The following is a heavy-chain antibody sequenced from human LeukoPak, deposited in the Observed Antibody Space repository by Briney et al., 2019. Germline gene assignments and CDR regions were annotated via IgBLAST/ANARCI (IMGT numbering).Heavy chain of an antibody. J-gene: IGHJ4*02. CDR1: GGSFSGCY. D-gene: IGHD3-10*01. V-gene: IGHV4-34*01. Sequence: SETLSLTCAVYGGSFSGCYWSWIRQPPGKGLEWIGEINHSGSTNYNPSLKSRVTISVDTSKNQFSLKLSSVTAADTAVYYCARSLLWFRIRYFDYWGQGTLVTVAS. CDR2: INHSGST. CDR3: ARSLLWFRIRYFDY.